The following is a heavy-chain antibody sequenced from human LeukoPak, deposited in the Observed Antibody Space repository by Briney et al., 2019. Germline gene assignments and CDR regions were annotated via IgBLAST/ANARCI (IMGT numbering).Heavy chain of an antibody. Sequence: ASVKVSCKASGYSFSGHYIHWVRQAPGQGLEWMGWINPNSGDTNSSPNFQGRVTMTRDTSISTAYMEMSGLKSDDTALYYCARDVGSCSSGVCFSNGGNWFDPWGQGTLVTVSS. D-gene: IGHD2-8*01. CDR3: ARDVGSCSSGVCFSNGGNWFDP. V-gene: IGHV1-2*02. CDR1: GYSFSGHY. CDR2: INPNSGDT. J-gene: IGHJ5*02.